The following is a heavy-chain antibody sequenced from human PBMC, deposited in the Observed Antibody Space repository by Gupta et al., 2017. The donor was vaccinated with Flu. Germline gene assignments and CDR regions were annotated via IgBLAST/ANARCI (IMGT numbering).Heavy chain of an antibody. Sequence: QVQLVESGGGVVQPGRSLRLSCAASGFTFSSYGMHWVRQAPGKGLEWVAVIWYDGSNKYYEDSVKGRFTIARDNSKNTLYLQMNSLRAEDTAVYYCARDGDCSGGSCVSAGRYYYGMDVWGQGTTVTISS. J-gene: IGHJ6*02. CDR2: IWYDGSNK. V-gene: IGHV3-33*01. CDR3: ARDGDCSGGSCVSAGRYYYGMDV. D-gene: IGHD2-15*01. CDR1: GFTFSSYG.